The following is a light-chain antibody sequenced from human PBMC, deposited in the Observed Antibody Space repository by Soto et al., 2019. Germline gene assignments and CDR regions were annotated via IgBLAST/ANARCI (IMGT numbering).Light chain of an antibody. CDR1: SSNIGSNS. CDR2: SNN. J-gene: IGLJ1*01. V-gene: IGLV1-44*01. Sequence: QSVLTQPPSASGTPGQRVSISCSGSSSNIGSNSVNWYQQLPGTAPKLLIYSNNQRPSGVPDRISGSKSGTSASLAISGLQSEDEADYYWAAWDDSLNGPVVGTGTKLTVL. CDR3: AAWDDSLNGPV.